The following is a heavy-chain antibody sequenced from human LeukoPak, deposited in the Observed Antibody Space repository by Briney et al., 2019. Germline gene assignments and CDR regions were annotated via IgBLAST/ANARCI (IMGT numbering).Heavy chain of an antibody. Sequence: PGGSLRLSCAASGFTLSSYWMHWVRQAPGKGLEWVAVISYDGSNKYYADSVKGRFTISRDNSKNTLYLQMNSLRAEDTAVYYCARPNRIYDFWSGYFDYWGQGTLVTVSS. CDR3: ARPNRIYDFWSGYFDY. J-gene: IGHJ4*02. V-gene: IGHV3-30*03. D-gene: IGHD3-3*01. CDR1: GFTLSSYW. CDR2: ISYDGSNK.